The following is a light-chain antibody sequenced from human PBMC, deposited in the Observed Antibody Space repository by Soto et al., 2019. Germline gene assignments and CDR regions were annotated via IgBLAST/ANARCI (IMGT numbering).Light chain of an antibody. CDR1: QTISRW. V-gene: IGKV1-5*01. J-gene: IGKJ1*01. CDR2: DAS. Sequence: DIQMTQSPSTLYASVGDRVTITCRASQTISRWLAWYQHKPGKAPKFLVYDASNVQSGVPSRFSATGSGTEFTLTISNLQPEDFATYYCQQYNTYWTFGPGTRGEIK. CDR3: QQYNTYWT.